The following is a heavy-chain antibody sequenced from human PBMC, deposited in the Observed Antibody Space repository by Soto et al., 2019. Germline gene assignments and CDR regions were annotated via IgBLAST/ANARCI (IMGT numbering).Heavy chain of an antibody. Sequence: QVQLQESGPGLVKPSETLSLTCTVSGGSISSYYWSWIRQPPGKGLEWIGYIYYSGGTNYNPSLKTPLPISVDTSKTQFSMKLSSVTASDMAVYYCSRFSWSLDLWDRGTLVTVSS. CDR3: SRFSWSLDL. J-gene: IGHJ2*01. CDR1: GGSISSYY. CDR2: IYYSGGT. V-gene: IGHV4-59*08.